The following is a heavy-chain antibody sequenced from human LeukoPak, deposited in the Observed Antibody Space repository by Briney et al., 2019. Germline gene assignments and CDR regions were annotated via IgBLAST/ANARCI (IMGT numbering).Heavy chain of an antibody. V-gene: IGHV1-8*01. CDR2: MNPNSGNT. CDR1: GYTFTSYD. D-gene: IGHD3-9*01. J-gene: IGHJ6*02. CDR3: ARGALRYFVWFTAWYYYYGMDV. Sequence: ASVKVSCKASGYTFTSYDINWVRQATGQGLEWMGWMNPNSGNTGYAQKFQGRVTMTRNTSISTAYMELSSLRSEDTAVYYCARGALRYFVWFTAWYYYYGMDVWGQGTTVTVSS.